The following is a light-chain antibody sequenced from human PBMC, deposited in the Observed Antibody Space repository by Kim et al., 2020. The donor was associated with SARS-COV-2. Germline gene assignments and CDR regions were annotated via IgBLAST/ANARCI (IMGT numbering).Light chain of an antibody. Sequence: VALGKTVRITCQGDSLRSYYATWYQQKPGQAPILVIYGKNNRPSGIPDRFSGSSSGNTASLTSTGTQAGDEADYYCNSRNSNDNVVFGGGTKLTVL. CDR3: NSRNSNDNVV. CDR2: GKN. V-gene: IGLV3-19*01. CDR1: SLRSYY. J-gene: IGLJ2*01.